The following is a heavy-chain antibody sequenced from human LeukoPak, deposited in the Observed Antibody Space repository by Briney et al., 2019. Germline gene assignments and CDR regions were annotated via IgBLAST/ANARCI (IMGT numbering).Heavy chain of an antibody. CDR2: IRVGGET. Sequence: GGSLRLSCAASGFTFSSYAMSWVRQAPGKGLEWVPAIRVGGETHYADSVKGRFTISRDNAKNTLYLQMNSLRAEDTAMYYSARDLSGGSDLWGQGTMVTVSS. V-gene: IGHV3-23*01. D-gene: IGHD2-15*01. CDR1: GFTFSSYA. J-gene: IGHJ3*01. CDR3: ARDLSGGSDL.